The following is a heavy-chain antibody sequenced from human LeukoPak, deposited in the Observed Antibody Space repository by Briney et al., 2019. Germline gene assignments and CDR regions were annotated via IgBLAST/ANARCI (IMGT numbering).Heavy chain of an antibody. CDR1: GITFSNSA. V-gene: IGHV3-30-3*01. Sequence: GGSLRLSCVPSGITFSNSALSWVRQAPGKGLEWVAVISYDGSNKYYADSVKGRFTISRDNSKNTLYLQMNSLRAEDTAVYYCARDQYYYDSSGYLDYWGQGTLVTVSS. CDR2: ISYDGSNK. J-gene: IGHJ4*01. CDR3: ARDQYYYDSSGYLDY. D-gene: IGHD3-22*01.